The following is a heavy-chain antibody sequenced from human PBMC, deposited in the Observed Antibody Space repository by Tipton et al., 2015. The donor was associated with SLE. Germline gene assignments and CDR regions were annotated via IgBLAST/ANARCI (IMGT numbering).Heavy chain of an antibody. V-gene: IGHV3-23*01. Sequence: SLRLSCAASGFTFSSYWMHWVRQAPGKGLVWVSGISGSGGSPYYADSVKGRFTISRDNSKNTLSLQMNNLRAEDTAVYYCARDLGQWGFDYWGQGTLVTVSS. J-gene: IGHJ4*02. CDR1: GFTFSSYW. D-gene: IGHD1-26*01. CDR2: ISGSGGSP. CDR3: ARDLGQWGFDY.